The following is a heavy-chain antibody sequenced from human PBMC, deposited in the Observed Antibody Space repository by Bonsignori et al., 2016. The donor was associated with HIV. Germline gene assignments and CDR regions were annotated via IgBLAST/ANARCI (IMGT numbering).Heavy chain of an antibody. Sequence: WIRQPPGKGLEWIGYIYYSGSPSYNPSLKSRATISVDTSKNQFSLRLTSVSAADTAVYFCARGPQWKLGNGFDIWGQGRMVTVSS. V-gene: IGHV4-30-4*01. CDR2: IYYSGSP. J-gene: IGHJ3*02. CDR3: ARGPQWKLGNGFDI. D-gene: IGHD6-6*01.